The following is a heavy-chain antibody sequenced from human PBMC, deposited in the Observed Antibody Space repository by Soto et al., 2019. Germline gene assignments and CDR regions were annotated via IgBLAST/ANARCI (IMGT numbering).Heavy chain of an antibody. D-gene: IGHD6-6*01. J-gene: IGHJ4*02. CDR1: GFTFDDYT. CDR3: AKIGSSSSVSLPLVLLDY. Sequence: EVQLVESGGVVVQPGGSLRLSCAASGFTFDDYTMHWVRQAPGKGLEWVSLISWDGGSTYYAGSVKGRFTISRDNSKNTLYLQMNSLRVEDTAVYYCAKIGSSSSVSLPLVLLDYWGQGALVTVSS. CDR2: ISWDGGST. V-gene: IGHV3-43*01.